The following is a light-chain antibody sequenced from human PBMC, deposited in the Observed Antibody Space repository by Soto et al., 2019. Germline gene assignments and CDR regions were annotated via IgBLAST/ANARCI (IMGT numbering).Light chain of an antibody. J-gene: IGKJ1*01. CDR2: GAS. V-gene: IGKV3-15*01. CDR1: QSVSSN. Sequence: EIVMTQSPATLSVSPGDRATLSCRASQSVSSNLAWYQHKPGQAPRLLIYGASTRATGIPARFSGSGSGTEFTLTIGSLQSEDFAVYYCQQYNNWWTFGQGTKVEIK. CDR3: QQYNNWWT.